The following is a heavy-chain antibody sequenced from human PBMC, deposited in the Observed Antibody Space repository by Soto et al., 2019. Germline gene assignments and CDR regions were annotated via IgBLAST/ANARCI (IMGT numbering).Heavy chain of an antibody. D-gene: IGHD3-3*01. Sequence: ASVKVSCKASGYTFTIYAMHWVRQAPGQRLEWMGWINAGNGNTKYSQKFQGRVTITRDTSASTAYMELSSLRSEDTAVYYCARDQEIHVYYDFWSGQTNWFDPWGQGTLVTVSS. CDR2: INAGNGNT. CDR1: GYTFTIYA. CDR3: ARDQEIHVYYDFWSGQTNWFDP. V-gene: IGHV1-3*01. J-gene: IGHJ5*02.